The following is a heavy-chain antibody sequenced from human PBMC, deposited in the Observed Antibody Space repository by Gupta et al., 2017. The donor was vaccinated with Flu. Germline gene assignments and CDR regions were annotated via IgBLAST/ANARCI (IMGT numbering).Heavy chain of an antibody. CDR1: GFTVSSNY. CDR2: IYSGGST. D-gene: IGHD3-10*01. CDR3: AREGNLYGSGTNYGMDV. V-gene: IGHV3-53*02. J-gene: IGHJ6*02. Sequence: EVQLVETGGGLIQPGGSLRLSCAASGFTVSSNYMSWVRQAPGKGLAWVSVIYSGGSTYYADSVKGRFTISRDNSKNTLYLQMNSLRAEDTAVYYCAREGNLYGSGTNYGMDVWGQGTTVTVSS.